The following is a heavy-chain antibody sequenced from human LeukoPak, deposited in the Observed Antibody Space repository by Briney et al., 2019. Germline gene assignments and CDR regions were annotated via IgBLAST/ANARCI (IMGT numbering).Heavy chain of an antibody. CDR1: GYSFTDYY. D-gene: IGHD1-26*01. J-gene: IGHJ4*02. CDR2: INLKSGAT. Sequence: ASVKVSCKASGYSFTDYYINWVRQAPGQGLEWMGRINLKSGATNCAQKFQDRVTMTRDTSISTAYMELSSLRPDDTAVYYCARVFGRQLPDYWGQGTLVAVSS. V-gene: IGHV1-2*02. CDR3: ARVFGRQLPDY.